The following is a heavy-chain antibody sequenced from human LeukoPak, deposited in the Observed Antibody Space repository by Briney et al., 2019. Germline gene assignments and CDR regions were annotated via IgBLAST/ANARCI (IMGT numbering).Heavy chain of an antibody. V-gene: IGHV3-23*01. CDR3: ARRVGGTPDY. CDR1: GFTFSNHA. CDR2: IGGDGRGT. D-gene: IGHD1-26*01. J-gene: IGHJ4*02. Sequence: GGSLRLSCTASGFTFSNHAMTWVRQSPGKGLEWVSAIGGDGRGTDYADSVKGRFTISRDNSKNTMYLEMNSLRADDTARYYCARRVGGTPDYWGPGTLVTVSS.